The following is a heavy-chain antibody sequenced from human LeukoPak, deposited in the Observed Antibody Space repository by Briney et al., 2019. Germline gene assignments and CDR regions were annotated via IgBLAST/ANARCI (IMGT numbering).Heavy chain of an antibody. J-gene: IGHJ4*02. CDR3: ARRSDDYDSSAYYH. V-gene: IGHV1-46*01. CDR2: INPSGGST. CDR1: GYTFTSYY. Sequence: VASVKVSCKASGYTFTSYYMHWVRQAPGQGLEWMGIINPSGGSTSYAQKFQGRVTMTRNTATSTVYMDLSSLTSDDTAIYYCARRSDDYDSSAYYHWGLGTLVTVSS. D-gene: IGHD3-22*01.